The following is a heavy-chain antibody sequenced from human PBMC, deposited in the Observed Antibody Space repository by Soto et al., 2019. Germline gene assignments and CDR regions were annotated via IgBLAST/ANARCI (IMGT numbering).Heavy chain of an antibody. D-gene: IGHD2-8*01. Sequence: QVQLQESGPGLVKPSQTLSLTCTVSGGSISSGGYYWSWIRQHPGKGLEWIGYIYYSGSTYYNPSLTSRVTLSVDTAKNQFSLKLSSGTAADTAVYYCARVDLGVGYLDYWGQGTLVTVSS. CDR3: ARVDLGVGYLDY. CDR2: IYYSGST. CDR1: GGSISSGGYY. J-gene: IGHJ4*02. V-gene: IGHV4-31*03.